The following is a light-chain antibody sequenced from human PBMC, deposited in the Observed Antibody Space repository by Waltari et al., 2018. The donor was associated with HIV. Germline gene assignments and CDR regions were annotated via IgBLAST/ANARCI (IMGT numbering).Light chain of an antibody. CDR3: QQRRNWPKT. V-gene: IGKV3-11*01. Sequence: EVVLTQSPVTLSLSPGERATLSCRASQSVGSRSLAWYQQNPGQAPRPLIYDASYRATDIPARFSGSGSGTDFTLTISSLGPEDFAVYYWQQRRNWPKTFGQGTKLEI. J-gene: IGKJ2*01. CDR1: QSVGSRS. CDR2: DAS.